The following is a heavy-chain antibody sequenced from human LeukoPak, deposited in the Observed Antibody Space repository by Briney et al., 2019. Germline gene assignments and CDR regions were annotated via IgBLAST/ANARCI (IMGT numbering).Heavy chain of an antibody. D-gene: IGHD5-24*01. Sequence: GGSLRLSCAASGFTFRSYSVNWVRQAPGKGLEWVSSISSSSSFIYYADSVKGRFTISRDDAKNSLYLQMNSLRAEDSAVYYCATDPDGYSLNYWGQGTLVTVSP. CDR1: GFTFRSYS. CDR3: ATDPDGYSLNY. J-gene: IGHJ4*02. V-gene: IGHV3-21*01. CDR2: ISSSSSFI.